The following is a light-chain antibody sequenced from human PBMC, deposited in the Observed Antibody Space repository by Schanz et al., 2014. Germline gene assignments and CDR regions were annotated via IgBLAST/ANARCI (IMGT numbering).Light chain of an antibody. V-gene: IGLV2-23*02. J-gene: IGLJ2*01. CDR1: SSDVGGYNY. CDR2: DVN. CDR3: CSYAGSDSWV. Sequence: QSVLTQPASVSGSPGQSITISCTGTSSDVGGYNYVSWYQQYPGKAPKLMIYDVNNRPSGVSNRFSGSKSGNTASLTISGLQAEDEAGYYCCSYAGSDSWVFGGGTKLTVL.